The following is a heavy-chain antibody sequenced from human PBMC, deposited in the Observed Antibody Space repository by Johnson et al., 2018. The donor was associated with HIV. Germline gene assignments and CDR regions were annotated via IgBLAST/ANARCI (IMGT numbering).Heavy chain of an antibody. J-gene: IGHJ3*01. V-gene: IGHV3-9*01. CDR2: ISSSGSII. D-gene: IGHD3-10*01. CDR3: ARVGLGSLWFGELNSAFDV. Sequence: VQLVESGGGLVQPGRSLRLSCAASGFTFDDYAMHWVRQAPGKGLEWVSGISSSGSIINYADSMKGRFTISRDNARKSLYLQMNSLRAEDTAVYYCARVGLGSLWFGELNSAFDVWGQGTMVTVSS. CDR1: GFTFDDYA.